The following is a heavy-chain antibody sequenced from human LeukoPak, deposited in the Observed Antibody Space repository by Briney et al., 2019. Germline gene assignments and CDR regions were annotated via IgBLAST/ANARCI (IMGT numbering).Heavy chain of an antibody. CDR1: GFTFSSYW. D-gene: IGHD7-27*01. CDR3: ASAQVNWGLGRAFDI. V-gene: IGHV3-7*01. Sequence: PGGSLRLSCAASGFTFSSYWMSWVRQAPGKGLEWVANIKQDGSEKYYVDSVKGRFTISRDNAKNSLYLQMNSLRAEDTAVYYCASAQVNWGLGRAFDIWGQGTMVTVSS. CDR2: IKQDGSEK. J-gene: IGHJ3*02.